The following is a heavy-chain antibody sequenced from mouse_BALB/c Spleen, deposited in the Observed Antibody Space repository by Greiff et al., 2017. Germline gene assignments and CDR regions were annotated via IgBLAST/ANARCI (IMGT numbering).Heavy chain of an antibody. J-gene: IGHJ2*01. CDR3: ARDGIYDGYYDYFDY. CDR1: GFTFSSFG. V-gene: IGHV5-17*02. CDR2: ISSGSSTI. D-gene: IGHD2-3*01. Sequence: DVMLVESGGGLVQPGGSRKLSCAASGFTFSSFGMHWVRQAPEKGLEWVAYISSGSSTIYYADTVKGRFTISRDNPKNTLFLQMTSLRSEDTAMYYCARDGIYDGYYDYFDYWGQGTTLTVSS.